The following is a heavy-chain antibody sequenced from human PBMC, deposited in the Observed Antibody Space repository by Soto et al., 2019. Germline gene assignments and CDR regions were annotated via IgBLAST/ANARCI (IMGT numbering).Heavy chain of an antibody. CDR1: GYRLSELS. CDR2: YHPEDDDT. D-gene: IGHD6-19*01. CDR3: ATTPYSSAYQFDF. J-gene: IGHJ4*02. V-gene: IGHV1-24*01. Sequence: ASVKVSCKVPGYRLSELSLHWVRQAPGKGLEWMGGYHPEDDDTIYAQKLQGRVTMTEDSSIETAYMELSSLTSEDTAVYYCATTPYSSAYQFDFWGQGTLVTVSS.